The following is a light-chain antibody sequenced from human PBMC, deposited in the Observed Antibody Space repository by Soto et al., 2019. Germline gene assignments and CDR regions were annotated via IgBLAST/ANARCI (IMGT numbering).Light chain of an antibody. J-gene: IGLJ1*01. Sequence: QSALTQPASVSGSPGQSITISCTGTSRDVGAHHYVSWYQQHPGKAPKLIIYEVGARPSGVSNRFSGSKSGNTASLTISGLQAEDEGDYYCSSYSTTTTSCVFGTGTKVTVL. CDR1: SRDVGAHHY. V-gene: IGLV2-14*01. CDR2: EVG. CDR3: SSYSTTTTSCV.